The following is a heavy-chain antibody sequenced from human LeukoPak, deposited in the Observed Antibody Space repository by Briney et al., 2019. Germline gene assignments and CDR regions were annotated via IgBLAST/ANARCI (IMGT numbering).Heavy chain of an antibody. CDR3: AGHEDDYCSSTSCYLGWFDP. Sequence: PSETLSLTCAVSGYSISSGYYWGWIRQPPGKGLEWIGSIYHSGSTYYNPSLKSRVTISVDTSKNQFSLKLSSVTAADTAVYYCAGHEDDYCSSTSCYLGWFDPWGQGTLVTVSS. D-gene: IGHD2-2*01. CDR2: IYHSGST. J-gene: IGHJ5*02. CDR1: GYSISSGYY. V-gene: IGHV4-38-2*01.